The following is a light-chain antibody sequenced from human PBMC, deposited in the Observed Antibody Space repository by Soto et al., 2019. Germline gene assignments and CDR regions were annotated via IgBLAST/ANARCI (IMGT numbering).Light chain of an antibody. CDR1: SSDVGGYDH. V-gene: IGLV2-8*01. CDR3: SSDAGNYNLG. CDR2: EVT. J-gene: IGLJ1*01. Sequence: QSALTQPPSASGSPGQSVTIPCTGTSSDVGGYDHVSWYQQHPGKAPKLMIYEVTKRPAGVPDRFSGSKSGNTASLTVSGLQAEDEADYYCSSDAGNYNLGVGTGTKVTVL.